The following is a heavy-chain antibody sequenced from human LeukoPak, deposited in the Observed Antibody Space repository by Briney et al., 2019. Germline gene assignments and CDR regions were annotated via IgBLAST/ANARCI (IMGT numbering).Heavy chain of an antibody. D-gene: IGHD4-23*01. J-gene: IGHJ4*02. V-gene: IGHV3-48*03. CDR1: GFTFSSYE. CDR3: ARCPRWAHFDY. Sequence: SGGSLRLSCAGSGFTFSSYEMNWVRQAPGKGLEWVSYISSSGRAIYCADSVKGRFTVSRDNAKNSLYLQMNSLRAEDTAVYYCARCPRWAHFDYWGQGTLVTVSS. CDR2: ISSSGRAI.